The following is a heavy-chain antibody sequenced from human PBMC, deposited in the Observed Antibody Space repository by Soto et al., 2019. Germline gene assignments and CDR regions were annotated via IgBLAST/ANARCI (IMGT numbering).Heavy chain of an antibody. Sequence: GGSLRLSCAASGFTFSSYSMNWVRQAPGKGLEWVSYISSSSSTIYYADSVKGRFTISRDNAKNSLYLQMNSLRAEDTAVYYCASCTPNYDILTGYYSAGCFFDYWGQGTLVTVSS. J-gene: IGHJ4*02. D-gene: IGHD3-9*01. CDR2: ISSSSSTI. CDR1: GFTFSSYS. CDR3: ASCTPNYDILTGYYSAGCFFDY. V-gene: IGHV3-48*01.